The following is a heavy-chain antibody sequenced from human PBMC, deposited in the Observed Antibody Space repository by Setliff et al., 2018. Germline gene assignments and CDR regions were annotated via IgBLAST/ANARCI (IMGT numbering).Heavy chain of an antibody. CDR1: GGSINEYY. V-gene: IGHV4-4*07. CDR3: AREQWLDPPGYYYMDV. D-gene: IGHD6-19*01. Sequence: LSLTCSVSGGSINEYYWSWFRQPAGKGLEWIGHIYIGGSANYNPSLKSRVTMSIDTSKNQFSLKLNSVTAADMAVYYCAREQWLDPPGYYYMDVWAKGTTVTVSS. CDR2: IYIGGSA. J-gene: IGHJ6*03.